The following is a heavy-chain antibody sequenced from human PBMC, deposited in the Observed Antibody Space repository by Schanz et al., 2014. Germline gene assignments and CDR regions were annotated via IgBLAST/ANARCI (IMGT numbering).Heavy chain of an antibody. CDR2: IVPIAGIT. CDR1: GYTLSAYS. Sequence: QVQLVQSGTQVKKPGASVKVSCKASGYTLSAYSLHWVRQAPGQGLEWMGRIVPIAGITNYAQRCQGRVTITADKSSDTAYMELSSLRSDDTAVYYCARAFGGYDPAGALDYWGQGTLVTVSS. V-gene: IGHV1-46*01. D-gene: IGHD5-12*01. CDR3: ARAFGGYDPAGALDY. J-gene: IGHJ4*02.